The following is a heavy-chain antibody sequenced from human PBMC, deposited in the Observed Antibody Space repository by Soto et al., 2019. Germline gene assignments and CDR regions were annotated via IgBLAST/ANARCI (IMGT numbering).Heavy chain of an antibody. J-gene: IGHJ6*02. CDR3: ARARYLPSVSEHHYYRYGMDV. CDR1: RGSFSGYY. V-gene: IGHV4-34*01. D-gene: IGHD3-16*02. Sequence: PPETLSLTCAVYRGSFSGYYWSWIRQPPGKGLEWIGEINHSGSTNYNPSLKSRVTISVDTSKYQFSLKLSSVTAADTAVYYCARARYLPSVSEHHYYRYGMDVRGQGTTVTVSS. CDR2: INHSGST.